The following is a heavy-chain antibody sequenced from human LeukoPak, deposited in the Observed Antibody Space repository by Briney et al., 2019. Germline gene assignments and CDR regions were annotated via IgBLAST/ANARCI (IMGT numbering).Heavy chain of an antibody. Sequence: GGSLRLSRAASGFTVSSNYMSWVRQAPGKGLEWVSSISRSGSTKYYADSVKGRFTISRDNAKNSLFLQMNSLRAEDTAVYYCARVLRYCSGGNCYSGGLGYMDVWGKGTTVTISS. J-gene: IGHJ6*03. D-gene: IGHD2-15*01. V-gene: IGHV3-11*01. CDR3: ARVLRYCSGGNCYSGGLGYMDV. CDR2: ISRSGSTK. CDR1: GFTVSSNY.